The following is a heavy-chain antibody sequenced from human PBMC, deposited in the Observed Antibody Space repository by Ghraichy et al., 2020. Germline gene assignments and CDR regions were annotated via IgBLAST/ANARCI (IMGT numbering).Heavy chain of an antibody. J-gene: IGHJ4*02. Sequence: LSLTCAASGFTFSSYAMNWVRQAPGKGLEWVSAISASGGSTYYADSVKGRFTISRDNSKNTLYLQMNSLRAEDTAVYYCAKRGSIAVAGYYFDYWGQGTLVTVSS. CDR3: AKRGSIAVAGYYFDY. CDR1: GFTFSSYA. CDR2: ISASGGST. D-gene: IGHD6-19*01. V-gene: IGHV3-23*01.